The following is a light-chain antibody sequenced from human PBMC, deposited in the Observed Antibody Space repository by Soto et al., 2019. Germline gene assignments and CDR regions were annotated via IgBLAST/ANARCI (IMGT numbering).Light chain of an antibody. CDR3: QQRYNWPLT. V-gene: IGKV3-11*01. CDR2: DGS. J-gene: IGKJ4*01. Sequence: EIVLTQSPATLSVSPGERATLSCGASQSVENYLAWYQKKPGQAPRLLIYDGSNRATGIPARFRGSGSGTDFTLTIGSLEPEDFGVYYCQQRYNWPLTCGGGTRVEMK. CDR1: QSVENY.